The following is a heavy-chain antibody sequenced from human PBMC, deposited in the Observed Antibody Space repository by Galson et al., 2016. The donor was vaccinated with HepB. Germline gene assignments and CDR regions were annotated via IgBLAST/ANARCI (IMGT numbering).Heavy chain of an antibody. D-gene: IGHD6-13*01. CDR1: GFTFDDNN. V-gene: IGHV3-43*01. Sequence: SLRLSCAASGFTFDDNNMHWVRQAPGKGLEWVSLISWDGITTYYADSVKGRFTISRDNSKNSLYLQMNSLRTEDTAFYYCAKAYSSSWYFDYWGQGTLVTVSS. CDR2: ISWDGITT. CDR3: AKAYSSSWYFDY. J-gene: IGHJ4*02.